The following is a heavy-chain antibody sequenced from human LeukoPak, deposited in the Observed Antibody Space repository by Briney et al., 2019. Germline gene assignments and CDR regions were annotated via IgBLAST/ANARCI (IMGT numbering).Heavy chain of an antibody. Sequence: GASVKVSCKASGGTFSSYAISWVRQAPGQGLEWMGGIIPIFGTANYAQKFQGRVTITADESTSTAYMELSSLRSEDKAVYYCARDERNVLYPHFSNAFDIWGQGTMVTVSS. J-gene: IGHJ3*02. CDR2: IIPIFGTA. CDR3: ARDERNVLYPHFSNAFDI. V-gene: IGHV1-69*13. CDR1: GGTFSSYA. D-gene: IGHD2-8*01.